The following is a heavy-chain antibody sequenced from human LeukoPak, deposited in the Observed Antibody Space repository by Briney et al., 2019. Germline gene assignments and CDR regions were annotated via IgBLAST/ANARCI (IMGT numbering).Heavy chain of an antibody. V-gene: IGHV4-59*01. J-gene: IGHJ4*02. CDR3: VRGWGYFDY. D-gene: IGHD6-19*01. CDR2: IYYSGST. CDR1: GGSISSCY. Sequence: SETLSLTCTVSGGSISSCYWNWIRQPPGKGLEWIGYIYYSGSTSYNPSLKSRVTISVDTSKSQFSLKLSSVTAADTAVYYCVRGWGYFDYWGQGTLVTVSS.